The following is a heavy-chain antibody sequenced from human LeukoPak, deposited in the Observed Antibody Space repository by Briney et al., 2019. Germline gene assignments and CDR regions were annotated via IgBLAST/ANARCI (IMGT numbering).Heavy chain of an antibody. V-gene: IGHV4-4*07. CDR2: IYTSGST. CDR3: ARDVGYCSSTSCRYYYYYYMDV. CDR1: GGSISSYY. J-gene: IGHJ6*03. D-gene: IGHD2-2*01. Sequence: PSETLSLTCTVSGGSISSYYWSWIRQPAGKGLEWIGRIYTSGSTNYNPSLKSRVTMSVDTSKNQFSLNLSSVTAADTAVYYCARDVGYCSSTSCRYYYYYYMDVWAKGPRSPSP.